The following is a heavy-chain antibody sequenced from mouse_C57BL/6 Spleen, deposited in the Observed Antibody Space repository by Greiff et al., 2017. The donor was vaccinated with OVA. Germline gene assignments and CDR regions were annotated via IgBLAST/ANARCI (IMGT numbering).Heavy chain of an antibody. Sequence: QVQLQQPGAELVKPGASVKMSCKASGYTFTSYWITWVKQRPGQGLEWIGDIYPGSGSTNYNEKFKSKATLTVDTSSSTAYMQLSSLTSEDSAVYYCARGDYDYDGECAYWGQGTLVTVSA. CDR3: ARGDYDYDGECAY. CDR1: GYTFTSYW. CDR2: IYPGSGST. D-gene: IGHD2-4*01. V-gene: IGHV1-55*01. J-gene: IGHJ3*01.